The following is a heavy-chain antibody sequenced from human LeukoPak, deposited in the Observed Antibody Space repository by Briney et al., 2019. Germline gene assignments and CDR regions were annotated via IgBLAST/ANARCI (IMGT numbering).Heavy chain of an antibody. D-gene: IGHD3/OR15-3a*01. V-gene: IGHV4-61*10. CDR2: IHYSGRT. Sequence: SETLSLTCTVSGGSTSSGSYYWSWIRQPAGKGLEYIGYIHYSGRTTYNPSLKGRVTISVDTSKKELSLRLTSVTAADTAVYYCTRVWGGLARGAFDFWGHGTMVTVSS. CDR3: TRVWGGLARGAFDF. J-gene: IGHJ3*01. CDR1: GGSTSSGSYY.